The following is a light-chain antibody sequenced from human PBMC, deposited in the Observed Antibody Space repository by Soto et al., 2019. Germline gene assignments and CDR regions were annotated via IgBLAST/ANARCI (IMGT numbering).Light chain of an antibody. CDR1: QSISTY. V-gene: IGKV1-39*01. Sequence: DIQMTQSPSSLSASVGDRVTITCRASQSISTYLYWYQQKPGKAPKLLIFAASSLQSGVPSRFSGSRSGPDFTLTISSLQPEDFATYYCQQSYSSPPTFGQGTKVEIK. J-gene: IGKJ1*01. CDR3: QQSYSSPPT. CDR2: AAS.